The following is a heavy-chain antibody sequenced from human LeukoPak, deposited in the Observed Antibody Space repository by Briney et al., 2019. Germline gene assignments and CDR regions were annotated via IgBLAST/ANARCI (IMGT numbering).Heavy chain of an antibody. J-gene: IGHJ4*02. D-gene: IGHD2-21*01. CDR2: IDPSDSYT. V-gene: IGHV5-10-1*01. Sequence: GESLRISCKGSGYSFTSYYISLVRQMPGKGLEWMGRIDPSDSYTNYSPSFQGHVTFSVDKSISAAYLQWNTLKASDTAIYYCALVSTPSDWGQGTLVTVSS. CDR1: GYSFTSYY. CDR3: ALVSTPSD.